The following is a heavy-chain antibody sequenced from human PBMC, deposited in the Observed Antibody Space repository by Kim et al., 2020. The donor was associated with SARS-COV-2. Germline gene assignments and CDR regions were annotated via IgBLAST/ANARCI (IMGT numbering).Heavy chain of an antibody. CDR1: GYTFTSYA. CDR2: INAGNGNT. CDR3: ARALRASYSSSWYPTSKCCAFDI. J-gene: IGHJ3*02. V-gene: IGHV1-3*01. Sequence: ASVKVSCKASGYTFTSYAMHWVRQAPGQRLEWMGWINAGNGNTKYSQKFQGRVTITRDTSASTAYMELSSLRSEDTAVYYCARALRASYSSSWYPTSKCCAFDIWGQGTMVTVSS. D-gene: IGHD6-13*01.